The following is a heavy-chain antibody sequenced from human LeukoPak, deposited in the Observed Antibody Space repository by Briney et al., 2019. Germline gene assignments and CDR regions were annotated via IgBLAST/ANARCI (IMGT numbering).Heavy chain of an antibody. CDR2: IAFDDTDR. J-gene: IGHJ4*02. CDR3: TNSDDYGDY. V-gene: IGHV3-30*04. Sequence: GGSLRLSCAASGFIFGDYAMHWVRQAPGKGLEWGAAIAFDDTDRYYVDSVKGRFTISRDDSKNTLYLHMTSLRAEDTAVYYCTNSDDYGDYWGQGTLVTVSS. CDR1: GFIFGDYA.